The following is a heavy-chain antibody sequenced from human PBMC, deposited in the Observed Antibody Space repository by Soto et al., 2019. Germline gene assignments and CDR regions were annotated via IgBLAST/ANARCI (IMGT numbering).Heavy chain of an antibody. CDR3: AKLMVSPDPAAGTCLDY. CDR1: AFPFSGYG. V-gene: IGHV3-30*18. J-gene: IGHJ4*02. CDR2: ISYDGSNK. D-gene: IGHD6-13*01. Sequence: PGGSMRLSCSASAFPFSGYGLHWVRHAPGTGLEWVAVISYDGSNKYYADSVKGRFTISRDNSKNTLYLQMNSLRAEDTAVYYCAKLMVSPDPAAGTCLDYWGQGTLVTGSS.